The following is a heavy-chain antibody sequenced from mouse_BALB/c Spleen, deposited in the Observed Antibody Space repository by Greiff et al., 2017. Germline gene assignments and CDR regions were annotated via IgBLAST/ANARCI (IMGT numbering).Heavy chain of an antibody. D-gene: IGHD1-1*01. CDR2: INPSTGYT. V-gene: IGHV1-7*01. CDR3: ARSHYYGSGGFAY. Sequence: QVQLQQSGAELAKPGASVKMSCKASGYTFTSYWMHWVKQRPGQGLEWIGYINPSTGYTEYNQKFKDKATLTADKSYSTAYMQLSSLTSEDSAVYYCARSHYYGSGGFAYWGQGTLVTVSA. J-gene: IGHJ3*01. CDR1: GYTFTSYW.